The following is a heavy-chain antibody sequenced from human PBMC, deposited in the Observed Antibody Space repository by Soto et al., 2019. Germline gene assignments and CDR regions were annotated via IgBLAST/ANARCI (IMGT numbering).Heavy chain of an antibody. Sequence: VQLVQSGAEVKKPGDSLTISCKASGFIFTSYWLSWVRQMPGKGLEWMGMLNPKDSFANYSPSFRGHVNISPDTSVTTAYLKWSSLKASDTAIYYCAMHKSGGGSYPFDFWGQGTLVTVSS. CDR3: AMHKSGGGSYPFDF. D-gene: IGHD3-10*01. V-gene: IGHV5-10-1*03. J-gene: IGHJ4*02. CDR2: LNPKDSFA. CDR1: GFIFTSYW.